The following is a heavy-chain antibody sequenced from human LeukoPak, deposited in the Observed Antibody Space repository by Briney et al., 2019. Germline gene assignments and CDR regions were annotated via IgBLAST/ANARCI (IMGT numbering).Heavy chain of an antibody. J-gene: IGHJ4*02. Sequence: ASVKVSCKASGGTFSSYTISWVRQAPGQGLEWMLRIIPILGIANYAQKFQGRVTITADKSTSTAYMELSSLRSEDTAVYYCARAPLTDLVGAPRASTDYWGQGTLVTVSS. V-gene: IGHV1-69*02. CDR2: IIPILGIA. D-gene: IGHD1-26*01. CDR1: GGTFSSYT. CDR3: ARAPLTDLVGAPRASTDY.